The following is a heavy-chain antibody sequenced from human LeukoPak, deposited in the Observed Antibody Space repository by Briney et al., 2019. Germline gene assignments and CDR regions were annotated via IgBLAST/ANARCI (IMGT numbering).Heavy chain of an antibody. J-gene: IGHJ5*02. Sequence: GGSLRLSCAASGFTFSSYGMHWVRQAPGKGLEWVAYIQYDGSNEQYADSVKGRFSISRDNAKNSLYLQMNSLRAEDTAVYYCARFCYEEVFGFLVDYDILTGPNWFDPWGQGTLVTVSS. V-gene: IGHV3-30*12. CDR2: IQYDGSNE. CDR3: ARFCYEEVFGFLVDYDILTGPNWFDP. D-gene: IGHD3-9*01. CDR1: GFTFSSYG.